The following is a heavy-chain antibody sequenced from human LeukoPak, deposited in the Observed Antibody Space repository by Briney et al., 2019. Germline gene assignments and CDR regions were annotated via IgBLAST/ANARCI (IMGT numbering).Heavy chain of an antibody. V-gene: IGHV4-59*01. CDR3: ARGPRIAAAVVSYYYMDV. D-gene: IGHD6-13*01. CDR2: IYYSGST. Sequence: SETLSLTCTVSGGSISSYYWSWIRQPPGKGLEWIGYIYYSGSTNYNPSLKSRVTISVDTSKNQFSLKLSSVTAADTAVYYCARGPRIAAAVVSYYYMDVWGEGTTVTVSS. CDR1: GGSISSYY. J-gene: IGHJ6*03.